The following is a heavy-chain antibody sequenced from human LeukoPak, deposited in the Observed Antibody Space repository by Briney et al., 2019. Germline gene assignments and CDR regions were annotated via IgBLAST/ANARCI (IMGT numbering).Heavy chain of an antibody. V-gene: IGHV3-74*01. J-gene: IGHJ6*02. D-gene: IGHD1-26*01. CDR3: ARELELFSPMDV. CDR2: INSDGSST. Sequence: GGSLRLSCAASGFTFSSYWMHWVRQVPGKGLVWVSRINSDGSSTSYADSVKGRFTISRDNAKNTLYLQMNSLRAEDTAVYYCARELELFSPMDVWGQGTTVTVSS. CDR1: GFTFSSYW.